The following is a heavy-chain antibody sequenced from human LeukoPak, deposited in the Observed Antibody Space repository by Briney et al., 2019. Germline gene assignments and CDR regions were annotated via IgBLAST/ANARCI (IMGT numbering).Heavy chain of an antibody. J-gene: IGHJ3*02. CDR1: GYSVSSGYY. CDR3: ARPNDFGSGMISIDAFDI. V-gene: IGHV4-38-2*02. D-gene: IGHD3-10*01. CDR2: FHHSGST. Sequence: SETLSLTCTVSGYSVSSGYYWGWVRQPPGKGLEWIGSFHHSGSTYYNPSLKSRVAISVDTSKNQFSLKLTSVTAADTAVYYCARPNDFGSGMISIDAFDIWGQGTMVTVSS.